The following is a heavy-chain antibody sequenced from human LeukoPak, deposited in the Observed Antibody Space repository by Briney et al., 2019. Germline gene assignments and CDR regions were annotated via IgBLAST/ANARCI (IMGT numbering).Heavy chain of an antibody. Sequence: GGSLRLSCAASGFTFSSFAMSWVRQAPGKGLEWVSSIGGNHGGTYFADSVKGRFTISRENSKNTLFLQMNSLRAEDTAVYYCAKGSAVAGMYYFDYWGQGTLVTVSS. D-gene: IGHD6-19*01. V-gene: IGHV3-23*01. CDR1: GFTFSSFA. CDR2: IGGNHGGT. J-gene: IGHJ4*02. CDR3: AKGSAVAGMYYFDY.